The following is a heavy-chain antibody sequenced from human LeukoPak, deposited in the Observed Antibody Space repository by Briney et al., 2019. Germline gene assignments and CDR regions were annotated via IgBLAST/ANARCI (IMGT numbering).Heavy chain of an antibody. CDR3: ARASPGPYYYDSSGYHTNLFY. Sequence: GASVKVSCKASGYTFTSYGIGWVRQAPGQGLEWMGWISAYNGNTDYAQKLQGRVTMTTDTSTSTAYMELRSLRSDDTAVYYCARASPGPYYYDSSGYHTNLFYWGQGTLVTVSS. V-gene: IGHV1-18*01. D-gene: IGHD3-22*01. CDR1: GYTFTSYG. CDR2: ISAYNGNT. J-gene: IGHJ4*02.